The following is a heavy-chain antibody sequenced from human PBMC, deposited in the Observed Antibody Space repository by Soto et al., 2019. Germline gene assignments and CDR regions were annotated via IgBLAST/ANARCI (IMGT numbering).Heavy chain of an antibody. J-gene: IGHJ6*03. CDR1: GFTFRDYY. CDR2: SRNCSSYT. CDR3: ARKSGYYGSGSYYKYYYYMDV. Sequence: PGGSLRLSCAASGFTFRDYYRSWIRQAPGKGLEWVSYSRNCSSYTYYADSVKGRFTISRDNSKNTLYLQMNSLRAEDTAVYYCARKSGYYGSGSYYKYYYYMDVWGKGTTVTVSS. V-gene: IGHV3-11*06. D-gene: IGHD3-10*01.